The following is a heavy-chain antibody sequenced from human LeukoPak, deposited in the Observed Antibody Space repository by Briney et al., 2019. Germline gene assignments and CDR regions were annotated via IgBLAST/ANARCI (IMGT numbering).Heavy chain of an antibody. J-gene: IGHJ6*02. CDR1: GFTLNGFD. D-gene: IGHD3-16*01. CDR2: IKTKAESYAT. CDR3: SRRPLPGSLNV. Sequence: QAGGSLRLSCAASGFTLNGFDVHWVRQASGKGLEWVGRIKTKAESYATAYGASVKGRFTLSRDDSKNTAYLQMNSLKTEDTAVYYCSRRPLPGSLNVWGQGTTVTVSS. V-gene: IGHV3-73*01.